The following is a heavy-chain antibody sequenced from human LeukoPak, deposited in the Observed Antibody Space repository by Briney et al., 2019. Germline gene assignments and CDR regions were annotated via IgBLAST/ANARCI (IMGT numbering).Heavy chain of an antibody. J-gene: IGHJ6*03. CDR2: ISGDGGST. CDR3: VKDIGRIQYYYYYYMDV. Sequence: GGSLRLSCAASGFTFVDYAMHWVRQAPGKGLEWVSLISGDGGSTYYADSVKGRFTISRDNSKNSLYLQMNSLRTEDTALYYCVKDIGRIQYYYYYYMDVWGKGTTVTVSS. D-gene: IGHD5-18*01. V-gene: IGHV3-43*02. CDR1: GFTFVDYA.